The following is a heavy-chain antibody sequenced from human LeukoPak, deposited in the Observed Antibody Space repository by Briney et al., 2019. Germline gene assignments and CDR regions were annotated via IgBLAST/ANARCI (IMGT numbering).Heavy chain of an antibody. J-gene: IGHJ4*02. Sequence: GGSRRLSCAASGFTFSSFWMSWVRQAPGKGLEWVANIKQDGSETYYVDSVKGRFTISRDNAKNSLYLQMNSLRAEDTAVYYCARRTEDTAMVTDEPFDSWGQGTLVTVSS. D-gene: IGHD5-18*01. V-gene: IGHV3-7*01. CDR2: IKQDGSET. CDR1: GFTFSSFW. CDR3: ARRTEDTAMVTDEPFDS.